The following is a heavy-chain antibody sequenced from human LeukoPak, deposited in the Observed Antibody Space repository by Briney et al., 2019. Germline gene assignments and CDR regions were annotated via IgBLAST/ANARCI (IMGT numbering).Heavy chain of an antibody. J-gene: IGHJ4*02. CDR3: ARHFRGSIDY. CDR1: GGSIGSSSNF. Sequence: PSETLSLTCTVSGGSIGSSSNFWGWIRQPPGKGLEWIGTIYYSGSTYYNPSLKSRVTISVDTSKNQFSLKLTSVTAADTAVYYCARHFRGSIDYWGQGTLVTVSS. CDR2: IYYSGST. V-gene: IGHV4-39*01. D-gene: IGHD6-13*01.